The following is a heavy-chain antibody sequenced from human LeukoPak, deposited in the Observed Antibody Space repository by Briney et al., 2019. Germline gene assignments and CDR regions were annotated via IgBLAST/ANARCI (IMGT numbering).Heavy chain of an antibody. D-gene: IGHD3-16*02. CDR1: GYTFTSYD. J-gene: IGHJ5*02. Sequence: ASVKVSCKASGYTFTSYDINWVRQATGQGLEWMGWMNPNSGNTGYAQKFQGRVTMTRDTSISTAYMELSRLRSDDTAVYYCARVGSSDYVWGSYRYTDWFDPWGQGTLVTVSS. CDR2: MNPNSGNT. V-gene: IGHV1-8*01. CDR3: ARVGSSDYVWGSYRYTDWFDP.